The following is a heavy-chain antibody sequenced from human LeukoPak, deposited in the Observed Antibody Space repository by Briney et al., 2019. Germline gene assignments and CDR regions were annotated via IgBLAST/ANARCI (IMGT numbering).Heavy chain of an antibody. CDR2: ISPNSGGT. J-gene: IGHJ6*03. D-gene: IGHD3-16*01. CDR1: GYTFTDYY. CDR3: ARHLGGYYYYYMDV. V-gene: IGHV1-2*02. Sequence: GASVKVSCKASGYTFTDYYIHWVRQAPGQGLEWMGWISPNSGGTNFAQKFQGRVTMTRDTSITTAYMELSSLRSEDTAVYYCARHLGGYYYYYMDVWGKGTTVTVSS.